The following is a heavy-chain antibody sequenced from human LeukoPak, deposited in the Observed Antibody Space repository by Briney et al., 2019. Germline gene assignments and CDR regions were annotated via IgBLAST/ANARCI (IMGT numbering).Heavy chain of an antibody. Sequence: GGSLRLSCAASGFTFSSYAMSWVRQAPGKGLEWVSAISGSGGSTYCADSVKGRFTISRDNSKNTLYLQMNSLRAEDTAVYYCASWWELLRGVDYWGQGTLVTVSS. D-gene: IGHD1-26*01. J-gene: IGHJ4*02. V-gene: IGHV3-23*01. CDR2: ISGSGGST. CDR1: GFTFSSYA. CDR3: ASWWELLRGVDY.